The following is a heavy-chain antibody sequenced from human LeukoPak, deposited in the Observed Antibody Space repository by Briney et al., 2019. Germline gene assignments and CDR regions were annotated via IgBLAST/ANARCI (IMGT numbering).Heavy chain of an antibody. Sequence: GGSLRLSCAASGFTFSSSAMSWVRQAPGKGLEWVSTISGTGGSTYHADSVKGRFTISRDNSKNTLYLQMNSLRAEDTAVYYCAKDWRYSSGWYAVDYWGQGTLVTVSS. V-gene: IGHV3-23*01. J-gene: IGHJ4*02. CDR3: AKDWRYSSGWYAVDY. CDR1: GFTFSSSA. D-gene: IGHD6-19*01. CDR2: ISGTGGST.